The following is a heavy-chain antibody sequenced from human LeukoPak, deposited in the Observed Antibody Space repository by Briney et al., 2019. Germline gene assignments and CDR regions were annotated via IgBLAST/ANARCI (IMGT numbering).Heavy chain of an antibody. CDR3: ARHGFYNFDN. Sequence: GGSLRLSCAASGFTFDDYAMHWVRQAPGKGLEWVSGISWNSGSIGYADSVKGRFIISRDNAKNSLSLQMTSLRVEDTAVYYCARHGFYNFDNWGQGTLVTVSS. D-gene: IGHD3-3*01. V-gene: IGHV3-9*01. CDR1: GFTFDDYA. CDR2: ISWNSGSI. J-gene: IGHJ4*02.